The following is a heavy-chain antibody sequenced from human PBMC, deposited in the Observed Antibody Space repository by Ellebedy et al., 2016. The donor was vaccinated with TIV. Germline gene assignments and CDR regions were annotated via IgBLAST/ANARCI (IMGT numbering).Heavy chain of an antibody. CDR2: ITSRSTYI. V-gene: IGHV3-21*01. Sequence: GESLKISCAASGFTFRSYSMNWVRQAPGKGLEWVSCITSRSTYIYYADSVKGRFTISRDNAKNSLYLQMNSLRAEDTAVYYCARGDSGSYYGLDYWGQGTLVTVSS. D-gene: IGHD1-26*01. CDR3: ARGDSGSYYGLDY. CDR1: GFTFRSYS. J-gene: IGHJ4*02.